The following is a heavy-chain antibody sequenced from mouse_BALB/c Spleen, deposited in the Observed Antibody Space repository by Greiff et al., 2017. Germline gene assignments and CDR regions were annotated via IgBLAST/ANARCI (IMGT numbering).Heavy chain of an antibody. V-gene: IGHV1S137*01. CDR1: GYTFTDYA. Sequence: VKLQESGAELVRPGVSVKISCKGSGYTFTDYAMHWVKQSHAKSLEWIGVISTYYGDASYNQKFKGKATMTVDKSSSTAYMELARLTSEDSDIYYCASLTTATAYWGQGTLVTVSA. CDR2: ISTYYGDA. CDR3: ASLTTATAY. J-gene: IGHJ3*01. D-gene: IGHD1-2*01.